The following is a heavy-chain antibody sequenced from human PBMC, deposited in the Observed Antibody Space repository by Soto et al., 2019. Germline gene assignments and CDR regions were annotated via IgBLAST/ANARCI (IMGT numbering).Heavy chain of an antibody. CDR1: RYTLTSYA. J-gene: IGHJ4*02. CDR3: AYGSDGDY. CDR2: INAGNGNT. Sequence: SAKATSKAPRYTLTSYAMHSVRQAPGQRLEWMGWINAGNGNTKYSQKFQGRVTITRDTSASTAYIQLSSLRSEDTAVYNCAYGSDGDYWGQRSLDTGSS. V-gene: IGHV1-3*01. D-gene: IGHD4-17*01.